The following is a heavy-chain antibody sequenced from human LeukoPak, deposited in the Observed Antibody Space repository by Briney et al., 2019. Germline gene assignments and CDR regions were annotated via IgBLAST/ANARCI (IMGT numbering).Heavy chain of an antibody. V-gene: IGHV3-21*01. CDR2: ISSSSSYI. D-gene: IGHD1-26*01. Sequence: GGSLRLSCAASGFTFNNAWMSWVRQAPGKGLEGVSSISSSSSYIYYADSVKGRFTISRDNAKNSLYLQMNSLRAEDTAVYYCARGGVGATSDYWGQGTLVTVSS. J-gene: IGHJ4*02. CDR3: ARGGVGATSDY. CDR1: GFTFNNAW.